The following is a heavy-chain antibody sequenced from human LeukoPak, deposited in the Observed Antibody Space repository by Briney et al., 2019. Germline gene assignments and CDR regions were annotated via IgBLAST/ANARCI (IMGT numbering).Heavy chain of an antibody. CDR2: IKQDGSEK. Sequence: GGSLRLSCAASGFTFSSYWMSWVRQAPGKGLEWVANIKQDGSEKYYVDSVKGRFTISRDNAKNSLYLQMNSLRAEDTAVYYCARDLGRGGLLELRRAYCYYYMDVWGKGTTVTVSS. V-gene: IGHV3-7*01. CDR3: ARDLGRGGLLELRRAYCYYYMDV. D-gene: IGHD1-7*01. CDR1: GFTFSSYW. J-gene: IGHJ6*03.